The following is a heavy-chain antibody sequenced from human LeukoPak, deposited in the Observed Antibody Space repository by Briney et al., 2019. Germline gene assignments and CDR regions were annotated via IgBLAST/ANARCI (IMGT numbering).Heavy chain of an antibody. CDR2: INSDGSNT. Sequence: QAGGSLRLSCAASGFTFSSYWMHWVRQAPGKGLVWVSRINSDGSNTSYADSVKGRFTISRDNAKNTLYLQMNSLRAEDTAVYYCARAWSAATPFDYWGQGTLVTVSS. D-gene: IGHD2-15*01. V-gene: IGHV3-74*01. J-gene: IGHJ4*02. CDR3: ARAWSAATPFDY. CDR1: GFTFSSYW.